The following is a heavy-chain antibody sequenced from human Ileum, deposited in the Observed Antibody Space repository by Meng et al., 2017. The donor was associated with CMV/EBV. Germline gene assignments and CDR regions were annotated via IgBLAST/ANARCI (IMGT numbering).Heavy chain of an antibody. D-gene: IGHD2-21*01. CDR2: IYSSNSST. CDR3: ARGWVGGIDYYFDF. V-gene: IGHV3-23*03. CDR1: GFTFDDYA. J-gene: IGHJ4*02. Sequence: GESLKISCAASGFTFDDYAMGWVRQAPGKGLEWVSVIYSSNSSTRYADSVKGRFTISRDNSKNTLFLQMDSLRAEDTAIYYCARGWVGGIDYYFDFWGQGTLVTVSS.